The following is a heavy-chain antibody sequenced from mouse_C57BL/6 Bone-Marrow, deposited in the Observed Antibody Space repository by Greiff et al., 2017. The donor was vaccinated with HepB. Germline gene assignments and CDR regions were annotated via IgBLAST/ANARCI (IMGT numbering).Heavy chain of an antibody. CDR1: GYTFTDYY. D-gene: IGHD1-1*01. V-gene: IGHV1-26*01. Sequence: VQLQQSGPELVKPGASVKISCKASGYTFTDYYMNWVKQSHGKSLEWIGDINPNNGGTSYNQKFKGKATLTVDKSSSTAYMELRSLTSEDSAVYYCARRYYGSSPLAMDYWGQGTSVTVSS. CDR3: ARRYYGSSPLAMDY. CDR2: INPNNGGT. J-gene: IGHJ4*01.